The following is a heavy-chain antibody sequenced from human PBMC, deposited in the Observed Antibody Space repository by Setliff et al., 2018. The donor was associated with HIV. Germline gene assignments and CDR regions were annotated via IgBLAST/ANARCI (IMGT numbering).Heavy chain of an antibody. CDR1: VGSISTFY. D-gene: IGHD6-19*01. CDR2: IYTSGST. CDR3: ARKGAGTGEFDY. V-gene: IGHV4-4*09. J-gene: IGHJ4*02. Sequence: PSETLSLTCTVSVGSISTFYWGWLRQPPGKGMEWNGYIYTSGSTNYIPSLKSRVTMSVDTSKNQFSLKLSSVTALDTAVYYCARKGAGTGEFDYWGQGTLVTVSS.